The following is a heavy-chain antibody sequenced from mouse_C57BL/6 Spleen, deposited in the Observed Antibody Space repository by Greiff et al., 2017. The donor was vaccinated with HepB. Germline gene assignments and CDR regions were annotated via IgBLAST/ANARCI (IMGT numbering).Heavy chain of an antibody. V-gene: IGHV1-66*01. CDR3: ANDWDGAMDY. J-gene: IGHJ4*01. CDR2: IYPGSGNT. D-gene: IGHD4-1*01. CDR1: GYSFTSYY. Sequence: VQLQQSGPELVKPGASVKISCKASGYSFTSYYIHWVKQRPGQGLEWIGWIYPGSGNTKYNEKFKGKATLTADTSSSTAYMQLSSLTSEDSAVYYCANDWDGAMDYWGQGTSVTVSS.